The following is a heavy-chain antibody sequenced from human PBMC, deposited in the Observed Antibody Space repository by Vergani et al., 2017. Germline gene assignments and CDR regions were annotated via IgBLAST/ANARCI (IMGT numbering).Heavy chain of an antibody. CDR3: AKACSGFGVVDPDY. CDR2: ISGSGGST. Sequence: EVQLLESGGGLVQPGGSLRLSGTASGFTFSSYAMSWVRQAPGKGLEWVSAISGSGGSTYYADSVKGRFTISRDNSKNTLYLQMNSLRAEDTAVYYCAKACSGFGVVDPDYWGQGTLVTVSS. V-gene: IGHV3-23*01. D-gene: IGHD3-3*01. J-gene: IGHJ4*02. CDR1: GFTFSSYA.